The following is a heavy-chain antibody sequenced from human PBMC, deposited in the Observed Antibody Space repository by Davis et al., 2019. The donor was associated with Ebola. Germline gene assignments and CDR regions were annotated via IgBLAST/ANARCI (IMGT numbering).Heavy chain of an antibody. CDR2: ISAYNGNT. V-gene: IGHV1-18*01. J-gene: IGHJ4*02. CDR1: GYTFTSYG. CDR3: ARVRAVAGDLDFDY. D-gene: IGHD6-19*01. Sequence: AASVKVSCKASGYTFTSYGISWVRQAPGQGLEWMGWISAYNGNTNYAQKLQGSVTMTTDTSTSTAYMELRSLRSDDTAVYYCARVRAVAGDLDFDYWGQGTLVTVSS.